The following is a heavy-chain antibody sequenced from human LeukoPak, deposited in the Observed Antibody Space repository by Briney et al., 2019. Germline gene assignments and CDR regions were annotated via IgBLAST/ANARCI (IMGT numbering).Heavy chain of an antibody. J-gene: IGHJ4*02. CDR1: GFTFSSYA. CDR2: ISGSGGST. V-gene: IGHV3-23*01. Sequence: GGSLRLSCAASGFTFSSYAMSWVRQAPGKGLEWVSAISGSGGSTYYADSVKGRFTISRDNSKNTLYLQMNSLRAEDTAVYYCAKAVPTVEMATIPFDYWGQGTLVTVSS. CDR3: AKAVPTVEMATIPFDY. D-gene: IGHD5-24*01.